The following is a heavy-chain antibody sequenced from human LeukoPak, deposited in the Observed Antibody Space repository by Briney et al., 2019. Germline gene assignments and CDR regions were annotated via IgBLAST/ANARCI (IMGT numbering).Heavy chain of an antibody. Sequence: GESLKISCKGSGYSFTSYWISWVRQMPGKGLEWMGRIDPSVSYTNYSPSFQGHVTISADKSISTAYLQWSSLKASDTAMYYCARHDGSSYCGGDCYRFSLGGQGTLVTVSS. V-gene: IGHV5-10-1*01. CDR3: ARHDGSSYCGGDCYRFSL. J-gene: IGHJ4*02. D-gene: IGHD2-21*02. CDR1: GYSFTSYW. CDR2: IDPSVSYT.